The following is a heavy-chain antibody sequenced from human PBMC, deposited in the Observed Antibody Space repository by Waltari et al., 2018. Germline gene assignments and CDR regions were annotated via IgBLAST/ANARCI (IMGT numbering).Heavy chain of an antibody. D-gene: IGHD3-9*01. CDR2: ISGSGGST. Sequence: EVQLLESGGGLVQPGGSLRLSCAASGFTFSSYAMSWVRQAPGTGLEWVSAISGSGGSTYYADSVKGRCTISRDNSKNTLYLQMNSLRAEDTAVYYCAKSTPIRYFDWPPPGMDVWGQGTTVTVSS. CDR3: AKSTPIRYFDWPPPGMDV. CDR1: GFTFSSYA. J-gene: IGHJ6*02. V-gene: IGHV3-23*01.